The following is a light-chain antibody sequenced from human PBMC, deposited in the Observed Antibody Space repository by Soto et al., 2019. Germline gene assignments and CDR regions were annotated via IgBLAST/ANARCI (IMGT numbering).Light chain of an antibody. CDR3: HQYNNWPLWT. J-gene: IGKJ1*01. CDR2: DPT. Sequence: EIVMTQSPATLSVSPGERATLSCRASQSVSSNLAWYQQKPGQAPRLLIFDPTARATGIPARFSGGGSGTEFSLTNSSVQSEDFAVYYCHQYNNWPLWTFGQGTKVEIK. V-gene: IGKV3-15*01. CDR1: QSVSSN.